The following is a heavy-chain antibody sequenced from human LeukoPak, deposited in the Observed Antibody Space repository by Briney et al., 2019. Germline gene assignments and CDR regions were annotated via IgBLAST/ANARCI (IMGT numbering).Heavy chain of an antibody. J-gene: IGHJ4*02. D-gene: IGHD3-3*01. V-gene: IGHV3-21*01. CDR3: ARDILSYAGTTIFGVTLGGGFDC. CDR1: GFTFSSYS. CDR2: ISSSSSYI. Sequence: PGGSLRLSCAASGFTFSSYSMNWVRQAPGKGLEWVSSISSSSSYIYYADSVKGRFTISRDNAKNSLYLQMNSLRAEDTAVYYCARDILSYAGTTIFGVTLGGGFDCWGQGTLVTVSS.